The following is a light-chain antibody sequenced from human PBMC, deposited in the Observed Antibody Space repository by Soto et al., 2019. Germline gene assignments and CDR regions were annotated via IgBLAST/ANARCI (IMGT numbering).Light chain of an antibody. Sequence: QSALTQPASVSGSPGQSITISCTGTSSDVGGYNYVSWYQQHPGKAPKLMIYEVSNRPSGVSNRFSGSKSGNTASLTISGLQAEDEGDYHCSSYTSSTTLVFGGGTEVTVL. V-gene: IGLV2-14*01. CDR3: SSYTSSTTLV. CDR2: EVS. J-gene: IGLJ2*01. CDR1: SSDVGGYNY.